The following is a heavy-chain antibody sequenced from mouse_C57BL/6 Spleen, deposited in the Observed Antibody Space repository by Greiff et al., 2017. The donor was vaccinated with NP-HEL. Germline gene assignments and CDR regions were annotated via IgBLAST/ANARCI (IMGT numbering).Heavy chain of an antibody. D-gene: IGHD1-1*01. V-gene: IGHV1-82*01. CDR3: ARRGVITTVLDY. Sequence: QVQLKESGPELVKPGASVKISCKASGYAFSSSWMNWVKQRPGKGLEWIGRIYPGDGDTNYNGKFKGKATLTADKSSSTAYMQLSSLTSEDSAVYFCARRGVITTVLDYWGQGTTLTVSS. J-gene: IGHJ2*01. CDR2: IYPGDGDT. CDR1: GYAFSSSW.